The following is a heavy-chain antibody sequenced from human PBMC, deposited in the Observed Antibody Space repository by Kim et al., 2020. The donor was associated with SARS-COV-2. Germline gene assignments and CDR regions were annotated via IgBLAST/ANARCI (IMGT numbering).Heavy chain of an antibody. CDR3: ASVTLPYYGSGSPPDY. V-gene: IGHV4-31*03. J-gene: IGHJ4*02. CDR1: GGSISSGGYY. CDR2: IYYSGST. D-gene: IGHD3-10*01. Sequence: SETLSLTCTVSGGSISSGGYYWSWIRQHPGKGLEWIGYIYYSGSTYYNPSLKSRVTISVDTSKNQFSLKLSSVTAADTAVYYCASVTLPYYGSGSPPDYWGQGTLVTVSS.